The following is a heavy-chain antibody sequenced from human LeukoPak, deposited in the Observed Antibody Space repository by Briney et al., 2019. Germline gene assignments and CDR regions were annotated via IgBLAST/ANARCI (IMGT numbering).Heavy chain of an antibody. CDR1: GFTFSNHG. CDR3: AKDRGYSSSWYGIDY. Sequence: GGSLRLSCAASGFTFSNHGMNWVRQAPGKGLEWVSGISPSVDITYYADFVKGWFTISRDNSKNSLYLQMNSLRAEDTALYYCAKDRGYSSSWYGIDYWGQGTLVTVSS. J-gene: IGHJ4*02. CDR2: ISPSVDIT. D-gene: IGHD6-13*01. V-gene: IGHV3-23*01.